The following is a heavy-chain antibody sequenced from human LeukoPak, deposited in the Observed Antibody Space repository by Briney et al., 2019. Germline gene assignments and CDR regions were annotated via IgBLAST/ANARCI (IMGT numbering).Heavy chain of an antibody. V-gene: IGHV4-34*01. D-gene: IGHD6-19*01. CDR2: FNHSGST. CDR3: ARGSSSGWYEFYYFDY. J-gene: IGHJ4*02. CDR1: GGSFSGYY. Sequence: SETLSLTCAVYGGSFSGYYWSWIRQPPGKGLEWIGEFNHSGSTNYNPSLKSRVTISVDTSKNQFSLKLSSVTAADTAVYYCARGSSSGWYEFYYFDYWGQGTLVTVSS.